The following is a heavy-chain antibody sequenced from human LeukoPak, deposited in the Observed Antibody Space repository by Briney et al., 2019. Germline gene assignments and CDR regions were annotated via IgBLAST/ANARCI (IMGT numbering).Heavy chain of an antibody. J-gene: IGHJ5*02. Sequence: GGSLRLSCAASGFTFRSYAMNWVRQAPGKGLESFSGISGSGGSTYYADSVKGRFTISRDNSKNTLYLQMNSLRAEDSAVYYCAKDIGGYDGNWFDPWRQGTLVTVFS. CDR1: GFTFRSYA. D-gene: IGHD5-12*01. CDR3: AKDIGGYDGNWFDP. CDR2: ISGSGGST. V-gene: IGHV3-23*01.